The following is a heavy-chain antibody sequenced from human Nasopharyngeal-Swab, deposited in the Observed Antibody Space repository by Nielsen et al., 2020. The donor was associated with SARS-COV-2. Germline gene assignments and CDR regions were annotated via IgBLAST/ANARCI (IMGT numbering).Heavy chain of an antibody. CDR3: ARDGYCSGGSCSTSY. D-gene: IGHD2-15*01. V-gene: IGHV1-24*01. CDR1: GYTLTELS. J-gene: IGHJ4*02. CDR2: FDPEDGET. Sequence: ASVKVSCKVSGYTLTELSMHWVRRAPGKGLEWMGGFDPEDGETIYAQKLQGRVTMTTDTSTSTAYMELRSLRSDDTAVYYCARDGYCSGGSCSTSYWGQGTLVTVSS.